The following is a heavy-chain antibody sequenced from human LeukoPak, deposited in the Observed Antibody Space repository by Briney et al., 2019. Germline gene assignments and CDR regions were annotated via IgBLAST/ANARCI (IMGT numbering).Heavy chain of an antibody. Sequence: PGGSLRLSCAASGFTFSSYWMSWVRQAPGKGLEWVANIKQDGSEKYYVDSVKGRFTISRDNAKNSLYLQMNSLRAEDTAVYYCARTTKDIVAYYYYYYYMDVWGKGTTVTVSS. CDR1: GFTFSSYW. CDR2: IKQDGSEK. CDR3: ARTTKDIVAYYYYYYYMDV. J-gene: IGHJ6*03. V-gene: IGHV3-7*01. D-gene: IGHD2-15*01.